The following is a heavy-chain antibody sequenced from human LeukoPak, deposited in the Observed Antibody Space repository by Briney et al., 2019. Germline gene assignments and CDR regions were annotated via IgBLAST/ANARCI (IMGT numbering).Heavy chain of an antibody. CDR2: IYYSGST. Sequence: SETLSLTCTVSGGSISSGGYYWSWIRQPPGKGLEWIGSIYYSGSTYYNPSLKSRVTISVDTSKNQFSLKLSSVTAAGTAVYYCARDPPGVGVVIGDAFDIWGQGTMVTVSS. V-gene: IGHV4-39*07. CDR3: ARDPPGVGVVIGDAFDI. CDR1: GGSISSGGYY. J-gene: IGHJ3*02. D-gene: IGHD4-23*01.